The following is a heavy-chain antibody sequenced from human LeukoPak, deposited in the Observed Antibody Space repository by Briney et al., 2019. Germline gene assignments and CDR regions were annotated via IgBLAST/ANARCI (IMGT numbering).Heavy chain of an antibody. CDR2: INHSGST. V-gene: IGHV4-34*01. D-gene: IGHD3-22*01. CDR1: GGSFSGYY. Sequence: SETLSLTCAVYGGSFSGYYWSWIRQPPGKGLEWIGEINHSGSTNYNPSLKSRVTISVDTSKNQFSLKLSSVTAADTAVYYCARNYDSSGYVDYWGQGTLVTVSS. CDR3: ARNYDSSGYVDY. J-gene: IGHJ4*02.